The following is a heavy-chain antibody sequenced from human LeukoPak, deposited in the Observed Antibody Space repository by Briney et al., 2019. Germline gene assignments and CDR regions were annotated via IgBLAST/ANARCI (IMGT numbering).Heavy chain of an antibody. Sequence: GESLRISCKASGYKFTNSWIAWVRQKSGKGLEWMGIIYPDDSDTRYSPSFQGQVTISADKSISTAYLQWSSLKASDTAMYYCARTSGLPQILGNWGQGTLVTVSS. CDR2: IYPDDSDT. CDR1: GYKFTNSW. V-gene: IGHV5-51*01. CDR3: ARTSGLPQILGN. D-gene: IGHD3-16*01. J-gene: IGHJ4*02.